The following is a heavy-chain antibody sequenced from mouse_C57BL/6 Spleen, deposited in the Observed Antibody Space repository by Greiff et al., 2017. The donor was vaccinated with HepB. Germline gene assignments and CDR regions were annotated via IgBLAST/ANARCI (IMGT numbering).Heavy chain of an antibody. D-gene: IGHD3-3*01. V-gene: IGHV1-26*01. CDR1: GYTFTDYY. Sequence: EVQLQQSGPELVKPGASVKISCKASGYTFTDYYMNWVKQSHGKSLEWIGDINPNNGGTSYNQKFKGKATLTVDKSSSTAYMELRSLTSEDSAVYYCARSRDRDYFDYWGQGTTLTVSS. CDR2: INPNNGGT. CDR3: ARSRDRDYFDY. J-gene: IGHJ2*01.